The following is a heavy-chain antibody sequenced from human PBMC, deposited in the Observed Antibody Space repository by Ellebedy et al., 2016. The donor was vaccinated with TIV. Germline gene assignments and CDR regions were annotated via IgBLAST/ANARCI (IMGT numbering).Heavy chain of an antibody. CDR1: GDSISDYY. Sequence: SETLSLTXSVSGDSISDYYWGWIRQPPGKGLEWIGSIYYRGSTYYNPSLKSRVTMSMDTYKNQFSLKLSSVAAADTAVYYCTREGYSGYAAGIDYWGQGSLVTVSS. V-gene: IGHV4-39*07. CDR2: IYYRGST. D-gene: IGHD5-12*01. CDR3: TREGYSGYAAGIDY. J-gene: IGHJ4*02.